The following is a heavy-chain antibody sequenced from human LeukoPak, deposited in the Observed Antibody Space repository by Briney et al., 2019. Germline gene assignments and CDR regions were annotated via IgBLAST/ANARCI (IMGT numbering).Heavy chain of an antibody. CDR3: TRDAYNFNDFDY. V-gene: IGHV3-30*01. CDR2: VSSHGNDG. Sequence: GRSLRLSCAVSEFTFSHYAMHWVRQAPGKGLEWVAVVSSHGNDGYYADSVKGRFTISRDNSKNTLYLQIDSLRAEDTAIYYCTRDAYNFNDFDYWGQGTLVTVSS. D-gene: IGHD5-24*01. J-gene: IGHJ4*02. CDR1: EFTFSHYA.